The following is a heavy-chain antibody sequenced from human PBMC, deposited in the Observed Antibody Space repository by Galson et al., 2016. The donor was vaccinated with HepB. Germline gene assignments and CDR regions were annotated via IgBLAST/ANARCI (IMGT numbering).Heavy chain of an antibody. CDR2: ISYDGNSQ. D-gene: IGHD4-17*01. J-gene: IGHJ4*02. Sequence: SLRLSCAASGFTFSTYAMHWVRQAPGKGLDWVAVISYDGNSQYYADSVEGRFTISRDNSKDTLYLQLNSLRAEDTALYYCARVDYADYAMFADHWGQGTLVTVSS. CDR3: ARVDYADYAMFADH. V-gene: IGHV3-30-3*01. CDR1: GFTFSTYA.